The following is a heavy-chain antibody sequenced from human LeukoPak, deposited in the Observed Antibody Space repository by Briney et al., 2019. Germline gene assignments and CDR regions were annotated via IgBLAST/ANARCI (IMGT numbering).Heavy chain of an antibody. D-gene: IGHD3-22*01. Sequence: GSLRLSCAASGFTFSSYAMSWVRQAPGKGLEWVSAISGSGGSTYYADSVKGRFTISRDNSKNTLYLQMNSLRAEDTAVYYCAKSRYYYDSSGYYEGYYFDYWGQGTLVTVSS. V-gene: IGHV3-23*01. CDR2: ISGSGGST. CDR3: AKSRYYYDSSGYYEGYYFDY. CDR1: GFTFSSYA. J-gene: IGHJ4*02.